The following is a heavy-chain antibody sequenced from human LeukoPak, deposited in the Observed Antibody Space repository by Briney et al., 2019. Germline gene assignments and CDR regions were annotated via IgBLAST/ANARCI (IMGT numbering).Heavy chain of an antibody. V-gene: IGHV4-38-2*01. CDR2: IYHSGST. Sequence: SETLSLTCAVSGYSISSGYYWGWIRKPPGKGLEWIGSIYHSGSTYYNPSLKSRVTISVDTSKNQFSLKLSSVTAADTAVYYCARSVLRYFDWPFDYWGQGTLVTVSS. CDR1: GYSISSGYY. D-gene: IGHD3-9*01. J-gene: IGHJ4*02. CDR3: ARSVLRYFDWPFDY.